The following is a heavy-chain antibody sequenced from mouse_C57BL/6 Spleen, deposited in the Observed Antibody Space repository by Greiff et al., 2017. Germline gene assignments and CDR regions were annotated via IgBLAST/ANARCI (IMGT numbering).Heavy chain of an antibody. CDR3: ARSVYYYGSSYLDY. Sequence: QVQLQQPGAELVRPGSSVKLSCKASGYTFTSYWMHWVKQRPIQGLEWIGNIDPSDSETHYNQKFKDKATLTVDKSSSTAYMQLSSLTSEDSAVYYCARSVYYYGSSYLDYWGQGTTLTVSS. J-gene: IGHJ2*01. V-gene: IGHV1-52*01. D-gene: IGHD1-1*01. CDR2: IDPSDSET. CDR1: GYTFTSYW.